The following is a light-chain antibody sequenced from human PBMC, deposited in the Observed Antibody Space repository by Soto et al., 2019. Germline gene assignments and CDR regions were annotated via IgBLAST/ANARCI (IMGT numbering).Light chain of an antibody. J-gene: IGKJ1*01. CDR3: QKYNT. V-gene: IGKV1-27*01. CDR2: AAS. CDR1: QGISNY. Sequence: DIPMTQSPSSLSASVGDRVTITCRASQGISNYLAWYQQKPGKVPKLLIYAASTLQSGVPSRFSGSGSGTDFSLTISSLQPEDVATYYCQKYNTFGQGTKVEIK.